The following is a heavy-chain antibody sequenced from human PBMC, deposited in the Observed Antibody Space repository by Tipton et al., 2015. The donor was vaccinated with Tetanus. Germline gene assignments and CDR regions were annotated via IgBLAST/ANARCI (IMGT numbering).Heavy chain of an antibody. CDR2: IFGSGVGT. D-gene: IGHD3-22*01. V-gene: IGHV3-23*01. CDR1: GFTFNTYA. Sequence: SLRLSCAASGFTFNTYAMSWVRQAPGKGLEWVAGIFGSGVGTYYADSVKGRFTISRDNAKNSLYLLMDSLRAEDTAVYYCARDQIVEQATRDHDYGVDVWGQGTTVTVSS. J-gene: IGHJ6*02. CDR3: ARDQIVEQATRDHDYGVDV.